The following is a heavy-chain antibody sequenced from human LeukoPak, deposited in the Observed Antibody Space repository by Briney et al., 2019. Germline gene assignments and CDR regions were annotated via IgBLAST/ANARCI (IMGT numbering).Heavy chain of an antibody. V-gene: IGHV3-74*01. D-gene: IGHD6-13*01. Sequence: GGSLRLSCAASGFSFSSSWMHWVRQAPGKGLVWVSRMNSDGSITTYADSVKGRFTISRDNSKNTLYLQMNSLRAEDTAVYYCARPSSSGWYVFDNWGQGTLVTVSS. CDR2: MNSDGSIT. CDR1: GFSFSSSW. CDR3: ARPSSSGWYVFDN. J-gene: IGHJ4*02.